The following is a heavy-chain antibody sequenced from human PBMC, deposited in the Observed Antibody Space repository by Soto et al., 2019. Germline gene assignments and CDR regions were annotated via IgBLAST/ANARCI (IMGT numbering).Heavy chain of an antibody. D-gene: IGHD3-3*01. Sequence: PGGTLRLSCAASGFTFSIYSVNWVCQAPGKGLEWVSYISSSSSTIYYADSVKGRFTISRDNAKNSLYLQMNSLRAEDTAVYYCAREGVTIFGVEQYYYYMDVWGKGTTVTVSS. CDR2: ISSSSSTI. V-gene: IGHV3-48*01. CDR1: GFTFSIYS. J-gene: IGHJ6*03. CDR3: AREGVTIFGVEQYYYYMDV.